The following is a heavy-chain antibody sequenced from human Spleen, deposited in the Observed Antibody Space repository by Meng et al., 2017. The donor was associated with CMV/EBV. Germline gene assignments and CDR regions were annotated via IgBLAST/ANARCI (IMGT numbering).Heavy chain of an antibody. CDR2: INHSGST. J-gene: IGHJ4*02. V-gene: IGHV4-34*01. CDR3: ARTATAAGTYYFDY. Sequence: GSLRLSCAVYGGSFSGYYWSWIRQPPGKGLEWIGEINHSGSTNYNPSLKSRVTISVDTSKNQFSLKLSSVTAADTAVYYCARTATAAGTYYFDYWGQGTLVTVSS. D-gene: IGHD6-13*01. CDR1: GGSFSGYY.